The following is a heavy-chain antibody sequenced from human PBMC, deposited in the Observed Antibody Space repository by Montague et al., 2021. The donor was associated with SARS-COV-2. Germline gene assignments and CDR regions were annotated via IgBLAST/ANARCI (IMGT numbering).Heavy chain of an antibody. D-gene: IGHD6-6*01. V-gene: IGHV3-9*01. CDR1: GFTFGDYA. CDR3: AKGIEYGSSSFLDY. J-gene: IGHJ4*02. Sequence: SLRLSCAASGFTFGDYAMHWVRQAPGKGLEWVSGISWNSDSIGYADSVKGRFTISRDNAKNSLYLQMNSLRAEDTALYYCAKGIEYGSSSFLDYWGQGTLVTVS. CDR2: ISWNSDSI.